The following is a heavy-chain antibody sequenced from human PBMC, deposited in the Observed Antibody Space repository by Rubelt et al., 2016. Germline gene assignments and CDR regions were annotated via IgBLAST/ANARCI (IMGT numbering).Heavy chain of an antibody. J-gene: IGHJ4*02. Sequence: QLHLQESGPGLVKLSETLSLTCTVSGGSISSSRWYWNWIRQPPGKGLEWLGSLYSSGSTYYNPSPKSGATISVDTSKNQVSLKLSVVTAADTAVYYCVRDGQTDYWGQGTLVTVPS. CDR3: VRDGQTDY. V-gene: IGHV4-39*07. CDR1: GGSISSSRWY. CDR2: LYSSGST.